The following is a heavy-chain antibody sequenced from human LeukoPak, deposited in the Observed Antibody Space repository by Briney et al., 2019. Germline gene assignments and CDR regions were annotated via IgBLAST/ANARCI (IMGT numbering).Heavy chain of an antibody. J-gene: IGHJ5*02. D-gene: IGHD3-3*01. V-gene: IGHV4-4*07. CDR1: GGSISSYY. Sequence: SETLSLTCTVSGGSISSYYWSWIRQPAGKGLEWIGRIYTSGSTNYNPSLKGRVTMSVDTSKNQFSLKLSSVTAADTAVYYCARGITIFGVANWFDPWGQGTLVTVSS. CDR2: IYTSGST. CDR3: ARGITIFGVANWFDP.